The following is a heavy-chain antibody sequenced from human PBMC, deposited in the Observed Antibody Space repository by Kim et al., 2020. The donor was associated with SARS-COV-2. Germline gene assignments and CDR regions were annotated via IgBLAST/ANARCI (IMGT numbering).Heavy chain of an antibody. V-gene: IGHV4-34*01. CDR1: GGSFSGYY. J-gene: IGHJ6*01. CDR3: ARDKGPIQLWTSWYYYYGMDV. D-gene: IGHD5-18*01. Sequence: SETLSLTCAVYGGSFSGYYWSWIRQPPGKGLEWIGEINHSGSTNYNPSLKSRVTISVDTSKNQFSLKLSSVTAADTAVYYCARDKGPIQLWTSWYYYYGMDVWGQGTTVTVSS. CDR2: INHSGST.